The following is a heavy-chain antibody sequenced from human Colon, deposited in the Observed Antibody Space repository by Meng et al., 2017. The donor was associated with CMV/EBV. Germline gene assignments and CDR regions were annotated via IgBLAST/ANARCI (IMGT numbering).Heavy chain of an antibody. J-gene: IGHJ6*02. CDR3: ARDPRDYRYYYGMDV. CDR2: ISSDGNTI. D-gene: IGHD4/OR15-4a*01. CDR1: GFTFSDFY. Sequence: GESLKISCAASGFTFSDFYMHWIRPAPGKGLEWVSHISSDGNTISYSDSVKGRFTTSTYNAKNLLYLQMNSLKAEDTAIYYCARDPRDYRYYYGMDVWGRGTTVTVSS. V-gene: IGHV3-11*04.